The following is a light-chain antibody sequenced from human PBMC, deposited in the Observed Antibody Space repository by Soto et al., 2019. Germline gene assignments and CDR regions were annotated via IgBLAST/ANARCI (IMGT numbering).Light chain of an antibody. V-gene: IGKV3-20*01. J-gene: IGKJ1*01. CDR1: PSVSGSN. Sequence: EMVLTQSPGTLSLSPGERGTLSCRASPSVSGSNSAWYQQKPGQAPRLVIYGASSRATGIPDRFSGSGSGTDFTLTISRLEPEDFAGYYCQQYGILGQGTKVDIK. CDR3: QQYGI. CDR2: GAS.